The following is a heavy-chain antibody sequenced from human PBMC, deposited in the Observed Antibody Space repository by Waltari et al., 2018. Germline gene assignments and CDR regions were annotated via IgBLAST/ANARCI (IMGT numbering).Heavy chain of an antibody. CDR1: GGSISSYY. CDR3: ARGGIVGAVYYFDY. V-gene: IGHV4-59*01. CDR2: IYYSGST. D-gene: IGHD1-26*01. J-gene: IGHJ4*02. Sequence: QEQLQESGPGLVKPSETLSLTCPVSGGSISSYYWSWIRPPPGKGLEWIGYIYYSGSTNYNPSLKSRVTISVDTSKNQFSLKLSSVTAADTAVYYCARGGIVGAVYYFDYWGQGTLVTVSS.